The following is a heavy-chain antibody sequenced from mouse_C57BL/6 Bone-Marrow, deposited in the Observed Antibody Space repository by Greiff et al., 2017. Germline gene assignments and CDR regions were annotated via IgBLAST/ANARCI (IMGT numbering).Heavy chain of an antibody. CDR3: ARFIYDYDERDYFDY. CDR2: INPSNGGT. CDR1: GYTFTSYW. Sequence: QVQLQQSGTELVKPGASVKLSCKASGYTFTSYWMHWVKQRPGQGLEWIGNINPSNGGTNYNEKFKSKATLTVDKSSSTAYMQLSSLTSEDSAVYYCARFIYDYDERDYFDYWGQGTTLTVSS. D-gene: IGHD2-4*01. V-gene: IGHV1-53*01. J-gene: IGHJ2*01.